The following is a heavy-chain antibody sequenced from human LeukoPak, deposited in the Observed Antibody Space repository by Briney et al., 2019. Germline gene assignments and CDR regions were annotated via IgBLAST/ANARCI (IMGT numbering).Heavy chain of an antibody. D-gene: IGHD1-26*01. CDR3: ARGQMVGAGGYFDY. CDR2: IIPIFGTA. V-gene: IGHV1-69*13. CDR1: GGTFSSYA. Sequence: SVKVSCKXSGGTFSSYAISWVRQAPGQGLEWMGGIIPIFGTANYAQKFQGRVTITADESTSTAYMELSSLRSEDTAVYYCARGQMVGAGGYFDYWGQGTLVTVSS. J-gene: IGHJ4*02.